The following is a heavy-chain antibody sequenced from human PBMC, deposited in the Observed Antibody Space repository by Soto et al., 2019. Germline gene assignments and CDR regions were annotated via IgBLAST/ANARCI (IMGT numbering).Heavy chain of an antibody. CDR1: GFTFGIHS. CDR2: IDSSGTTI. J-gene: IGHJ4*02. V-gene: IGHV3-48*02. CDR3: ARTAYCRSDLCPTSVPS. D-gene: IGHD2-2*01. Sequence: GGSLRLSCAASGFTFGIHSMNWVRQAPGKGLEWVSSIDSSGTTIYYADSMKGRFDISRDNAKNSLYLQMNNLRDEDTAVYYCARTAYCRSDLCPTSVPSWGQGTLVTVFS.